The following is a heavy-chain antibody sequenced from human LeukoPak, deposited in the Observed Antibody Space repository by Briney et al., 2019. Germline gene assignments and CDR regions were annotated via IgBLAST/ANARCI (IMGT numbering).Heavy chain of an antibody. Sequence: GESLKISCAASGFTFSDYYMSWIRQAPGKGLEWVSYISSSGSTIYYADSVKGRFTISRDNAKNSLYLQMNSLRAEDTAVYYCARDGDYRGLYSSGWYDYWGQGTLVTVSS. CDR2: ISSSGSTI. D-gene: IGHD6-19*01. CDR3: ARDGDYRGLYSSGWYDY. V-gene: IGHV3-11*01. J-gene: IGHJ4*02. CDR1: GFTFSDYY.